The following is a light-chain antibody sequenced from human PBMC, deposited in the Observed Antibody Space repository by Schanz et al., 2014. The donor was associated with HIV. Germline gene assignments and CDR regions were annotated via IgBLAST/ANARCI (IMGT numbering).Light chain of an antibody. CDR2: NTY. J-gene: IGLJ3*02. CDR3: AGWDDSLNGWV. V-gene: IGLV1-44*01. CDR1: SSDFKTNA. Sequence: SVLTQAPSASGTPGQRVTISCSGSSSDFKTNAVLWYQQLPGAAPKLLIYNTYHRPSGVPDRFSGSDSGASASLAISGLQSEDEADYYCAGWDDSLNGWVFGGGTKLTVL.